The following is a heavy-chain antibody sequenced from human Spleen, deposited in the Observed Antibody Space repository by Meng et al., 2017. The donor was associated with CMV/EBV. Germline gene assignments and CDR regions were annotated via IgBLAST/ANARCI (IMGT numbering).Heavy chain of an antibody. Sequence: SCKASEYNFTTYYLHRVRQAPRQKLEWMGIVNPSGGTATYTQKFQGRVTMTRDTSTSTVYMELSSMRSEDTAVYYCARELEGTYYFDYWGQGTLVTVSS. CDR2: VNPSGGTA. CDR1: EYNFTTYY. D-gene: IGHD3-10*01. J-gene: IGHJ4*02. CDR3: ARELEGTYYFDY. V-gene: IGHV1-46*01.